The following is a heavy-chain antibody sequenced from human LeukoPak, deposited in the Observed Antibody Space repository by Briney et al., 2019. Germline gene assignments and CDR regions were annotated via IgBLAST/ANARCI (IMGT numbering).Heavy chain of an antibody. Sequence: PSQTLSITCAVSGGSINSGGYSWSWIRQPPGKGLEWIGYIYHSGSTYYNPSLKSRVTISVDRSKNQFSLKLSSVTAADTAVYYCASSDYYDSSGYYSWGQGTLVTVSS. J-gene: IGHJ4*02. CDR3: ASSDYYDSSGYYS. CDR2: IYHSGST. CDR1: GGSINSGGYS. D-gene: IGHD3-22*01. V-gene: IGHV4-30-2*01.